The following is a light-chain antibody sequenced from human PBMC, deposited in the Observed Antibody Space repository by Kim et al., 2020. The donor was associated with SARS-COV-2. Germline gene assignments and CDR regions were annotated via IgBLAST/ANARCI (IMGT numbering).Light chain of an antibody. CDR2: AAS. V-gene: IGKV1-12*01. CDR1: QSISTW. CDR3: QQSYSLPLT. Sequence: DIQMAQSPSSISAFVGDRVTITCRASQSISTWLAWYRLRPGKAPELLIYAASDLQGGVPSRFIGGGSGTHFTLTINSLQPEDFATYYGQQSYSLPLTFGPGTKVDIK. J-gene: IGKJ3*01.